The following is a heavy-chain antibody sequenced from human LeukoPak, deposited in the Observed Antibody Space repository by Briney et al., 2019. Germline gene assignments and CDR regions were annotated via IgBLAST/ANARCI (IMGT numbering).Heavy chain of an antibody. Sequence: PSETLSFTCTVSSGSMRSSNWWIWVRQPPGKGLEWIGEISHRGSTNYNPSLKSRVTISIDKSKNQFSLKLTSVTAADTAVYYCARGPASPMADRPNFDYWGQGTLVTVSS. CDR3: ARGPASPMADRPNFDY. D-gene: IGHD5-24*01. V-gene: IGHV4-4*02. CDR2: ISHRGST. CDR1: SGSMRSSNW. J-gene: IGHJ4*02.